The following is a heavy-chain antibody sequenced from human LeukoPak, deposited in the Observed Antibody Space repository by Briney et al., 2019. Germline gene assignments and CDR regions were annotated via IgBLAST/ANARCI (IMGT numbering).Heavy chain of an antibody. D-gene: IGHD4-17*01. V-gene: IGHV1-2*02. CDR3: ARDYGGNSGGPGY. CDR2: INPNSGGT. CDR1: GYTFTGYY. Sequence: ASVKVSCKASGYTFTGYYMHWVRQAPGQGLEWMGWINPNSGGTNYAQKFQGRVTMSRDTSISTAYMELSRLRSDDTAVYYCARDYGGNSGGPGYWGQGTLVTVSS. J-gene: IGHJ4*02.